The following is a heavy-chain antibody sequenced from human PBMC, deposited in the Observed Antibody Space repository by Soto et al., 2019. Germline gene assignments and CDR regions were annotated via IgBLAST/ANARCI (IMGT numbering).Heavy chain of an antibody. CDR2: IKPDGSEK. Sequence: EMQLVQSGGGLVLPGGSLRLSCAASGFTFSTYWMSWVRQAPGRGLEWVANIKPDGSEKDYEDSVKGRFTVSRDNAKNSLYRQRNSLRAEDTAVYYCVRGRGNISGWRLWGQGTLVTVSS. CDR3: VRGRGNISGWRL. CDR1: GFTFSTYW. D-gene: IGHD6-19*01. V-gene: IGHV3-7*01. J-gene: IGHJ4*02.